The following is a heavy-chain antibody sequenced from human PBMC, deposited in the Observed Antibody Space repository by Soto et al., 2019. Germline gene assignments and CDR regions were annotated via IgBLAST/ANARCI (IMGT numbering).Heavy chain of an antibody. CDR1: GGSFSGNY. V-gene: IGHV4-34*01. Sequence: PSETLSLTCAVYGGSFSGNYGAGSPHPPGRGRGWIGEINHSGSTNYNPSLKSRVTISVDTSKNQFSLKLSSVSAADTAVYYCARGAGVTMVRGVIPRYGMDVWGQGTTVTVSS. CDR2: INHSGST. D-gene: IGHD3-10*01. J-gene: IGHJ6*02. CDR3: ARGAGVTMVRGVIPRYGMDV.